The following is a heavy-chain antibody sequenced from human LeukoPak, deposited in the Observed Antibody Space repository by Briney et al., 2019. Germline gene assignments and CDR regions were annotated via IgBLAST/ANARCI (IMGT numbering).Heavy chain of an antibody. J-gene: IGHJ3*02. D-gene: IGHD2-2*02. CDR2: IRYDGSNK. V-gene: IGHV3-30*02. Sequence: GGSLRLSCAASGFTFSSYGMHWVRQAPGKGLEWVAFIRYDGSNKYYADSVKGRFTISRDNSKNTLYLQMNSLRAEDTAVYYCAKAPVVPDAISAFDIWGQGTMVTVSS. CDR1: GFTFSSYG. CDR3: AKAPVVPDAISAFDI.